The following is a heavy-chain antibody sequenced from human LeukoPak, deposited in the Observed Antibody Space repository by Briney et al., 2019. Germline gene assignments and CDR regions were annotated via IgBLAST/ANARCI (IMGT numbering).Heavy chain of an antibody. V-gene: IGHV1-2*06. J-gene: IGHJ4*02. CDR3: ATIAAAGTEIDY. CDR1: GYTFTGYY. D-gene: IGHD6-13*01. Sequence: ASVKVSCKASGYTFTGYYMHWVRQAPGRGLEWMGRINPNSGGTNYAQKFQGRVTMTRDTSISTAYMELSRLRSDDTAVYYCATIAAAGTEIDYWGQGTLVTVSS. CDR2: INPNSGGT.